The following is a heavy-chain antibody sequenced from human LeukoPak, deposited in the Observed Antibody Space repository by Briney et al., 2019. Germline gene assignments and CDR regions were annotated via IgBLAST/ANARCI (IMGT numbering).Heavy chain of an antibody. CDR2: VKRDGRTT. Sequence: GGSLRLSCAASGPTFSDFCMHSVRQPPGKGLVWLALVKRDGRTTIYADPVKGRFTSSRDNAKNTLYLQMNSLRADDSGVYYCATGHSYGYDYWGQGVLVTVSS. V-gene: IGHV3-74*01. D-gene: IGHD5-18*01. J-gene: IGHJ4*02. CDR1: GPTFSDFC. CDR3: ATGHSYGYDY.